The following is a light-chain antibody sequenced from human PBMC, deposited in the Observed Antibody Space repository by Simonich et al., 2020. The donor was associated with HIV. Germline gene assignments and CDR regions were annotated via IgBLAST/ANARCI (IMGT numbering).Light chain of an antibody. J-gene: IGKJ2*01. CDR1: KSISSY. Sequence: DIQMTQSPSSLSASVGDRVTITCRASKSISSYLNWYQQKPGKAPKLLIYSASTLQSGVPSRFSGSGSGTGFTLTISSLQPEDFATYYCQQSHYTPFTFGQGTKLEIK. CDR3: QQSHYTPFT. V-gene: IGKV1-39*01. CDR2: SAS.